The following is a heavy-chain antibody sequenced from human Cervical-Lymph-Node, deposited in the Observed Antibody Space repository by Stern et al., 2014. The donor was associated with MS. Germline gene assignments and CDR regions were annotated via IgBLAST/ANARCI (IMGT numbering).Heavy chain of an antibody. J-gene: IGHJ4*02. CDR2: INPNNGGT. CDR1: GYTFTGYY. V-gene: IGHV1-2*06. CDR3: ARDLNWGLPY. D-gene: IGHD7-27*01. Sequence: VQLVESGAEVKKPGASVKVSCKASGYTFTGYYMHWVRQAPGQGLEWMGRINPNNGGTTYAQKFQGRVTVTRDTSNRTAYMELSRLGSDDTAVYYCARDLNWGLPYWGQGTLVTVSS.